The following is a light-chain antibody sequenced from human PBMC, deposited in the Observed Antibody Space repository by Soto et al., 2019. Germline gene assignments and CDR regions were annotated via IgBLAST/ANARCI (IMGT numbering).Light chain of an antibody. Sequence: DIQMTQSPSSLSASVGDSVTIICRSSQNISRFLNWYQQKEGKAPNLLVYAVSSLRTGVPSRFSGSGSGTAFTLTISSLQPPDFATYFCQQSYDSPPTFGQGT. CDR3: QQSYDSPPT. CDR1: QNISRF. CDR2: AVS. V-gene: IGKV1-39*01. J-gene: IGKJ1*01.